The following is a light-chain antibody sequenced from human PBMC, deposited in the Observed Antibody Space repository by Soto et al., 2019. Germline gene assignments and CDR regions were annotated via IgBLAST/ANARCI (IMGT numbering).Light chain of an antibody. CDR1: SSDVGGYNY. Sequence: QSVLTQPRSVSGSPGQSVTISCTGTSSDVGGYNYVSWYQQHPGKAPKLMIYDVSKRPSGVPDRFSGSKSGNTASLTISGLQAEDEADYYSCSYAGSVVFGGGTQLTVL. J-gene: IGLJ2*01. V-gene: IGLV2-11*01. CDR3: CSYAGSVV. CDR2: DVS.